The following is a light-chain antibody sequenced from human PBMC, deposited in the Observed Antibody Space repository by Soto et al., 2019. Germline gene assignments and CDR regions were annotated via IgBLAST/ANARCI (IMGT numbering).Light chain of an antibody. CDR3: QQYSTSALT. CDR2: GAS. V-gene: IGKV3-20*01. Sequence: RYLAWYQQKPGQSPRLLISGASTRAAGIPDRLSGDGSGTAFNLTISSLEPAAFAVYYCQQYSTSALTFGQGTRLEIK. CDR1: RY. J-gene: IGKJ5*01.